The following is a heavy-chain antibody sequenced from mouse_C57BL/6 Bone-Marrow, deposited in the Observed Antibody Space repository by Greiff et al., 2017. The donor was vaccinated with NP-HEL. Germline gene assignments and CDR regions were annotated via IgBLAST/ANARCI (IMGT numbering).Heavy chain of an antibody. CDR3: ARSDYGSSLYAMDY. J-gene: IGHJ4*01. CDR2: IYPGGGYT. V-gene: IGHV1-63*01. CDR1: GYTFTNYW. Sequence: LVESGAELIRPGTSVKMSCKASGYTFTNYWIGWAKQRPGHGLEWIGDIYPGGGYTNYNEKFKGKATLTADKSSSTAYMQFSSLTSEDSAIYYCARSDYGSSLYAMDYWGQGTSVTVSS. D-gene: IGHD1-1*01.